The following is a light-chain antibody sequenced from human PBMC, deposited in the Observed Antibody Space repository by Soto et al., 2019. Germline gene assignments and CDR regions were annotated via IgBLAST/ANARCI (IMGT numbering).Light chain of an antibody. V-gene: IGLV2-14*01. Sequence: QSALTQPASVSGSPGQSITISCTGTSSDIGAYNYVSWYQQHPGKAPKLMIYDVTNRPSGVSNRFSGSKSGNTASLTLSGLQAEDESNYYCSSYASSGFVLFGGGTKLTVL. CDR3: SSYASSGFVL. CDR2: DVT. CDR1: SSDIGAYNY. J-gene: IGLJ2*01.